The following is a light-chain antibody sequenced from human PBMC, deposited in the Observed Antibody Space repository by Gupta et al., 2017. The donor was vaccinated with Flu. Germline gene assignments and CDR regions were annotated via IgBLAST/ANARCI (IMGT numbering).Light chain of an antibody. CDR1: QSVSSY. J-gene: IGKJ3*01. CDR3: QQRSNWPPT. CDR2: DAS. Sequence: EIVLTQSPATLSLSPGERATLSCRASQSVSSYLAWYQQKPGQAPRLLIYDASNRATGIPTRFSGSGSGTDFTLTINSLEPEDFAVYSCQQRSNWPPTFGPGTKVDI. V-gene: IGKV3-11*01.